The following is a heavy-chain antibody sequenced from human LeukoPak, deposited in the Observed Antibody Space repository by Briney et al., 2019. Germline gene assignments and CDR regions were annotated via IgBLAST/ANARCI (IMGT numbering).Heavy chain of an antibody. V-gene: IGHV4-39*01. J-gene: IGHJ4*02. CDR1: GGSFSSSNYY. CDR3: ARQPGGRYLEY. Sequence: SETLSLICSVSGGSFSSSNYYWGWIRQPPGEGLEWIGSVYYSESGTTYYNPSLKSRLTMSVDTSKNQFSLRLSSVTAADTAVYYSARQPGGRYLEYWGQGTLVTVSS. D-gene: IGHD1-26*01. CDR2: VYYSESGTT.